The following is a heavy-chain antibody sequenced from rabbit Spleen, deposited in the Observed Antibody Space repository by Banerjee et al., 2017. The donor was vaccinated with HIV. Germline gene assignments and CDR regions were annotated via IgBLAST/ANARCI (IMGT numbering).Heavy chain of an antibody. J-gene: IGHJ4*01. Sequence: QEQLVESGGGLVQPGGSLKLSCKASGFDFSSYGVSWVRQAPGKGLEWIGYIDPIFGATYYATWVNGRFTISSHNAQNTLYLQLTSLTAADTATYFCVRGASSSGYYSLWGPGTLVTVS. CDR2: IDPIFGAT. D-gene: IGHD1-1*01. CDR3: VRGASSSGYYSL. V-gene: IGHV1S47*01. CDR1: GFDFSSYG.